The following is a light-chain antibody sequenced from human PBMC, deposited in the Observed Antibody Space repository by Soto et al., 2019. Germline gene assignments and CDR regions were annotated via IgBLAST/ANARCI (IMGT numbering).Light chain of an antibody. CDR3: QQSYSTPPA. V-gene: IGKV1-39*01. Sequence: DLQMTQSPSSLSASVGDRVTITCRTSQSISSYLNWYQQEPGKAPKLLIYAASSLQGGVPSRFSGSGSGTDFTLTISSLQPEDYATYYCQQSYSTPPAFGQGTKVEIK. CDR1: QSISSY. J-gene: IGKJ1*01. CDR2: AAS.